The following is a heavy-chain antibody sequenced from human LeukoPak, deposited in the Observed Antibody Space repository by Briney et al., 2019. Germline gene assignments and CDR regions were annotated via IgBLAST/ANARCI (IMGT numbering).Heavy chain of an antibody. Sequence: GESLKISCKGSGYSFTSYWIGWVRQMPGKGLEWMGIIYPGDSDTRYSPSFQGQVTISADKSISTAYLQWSSLKASDTAMYYCARLEGPTIAAEGYFDYWGQGTLVTVSS. CDR1: GYSFTSYW. CDR3: ARLEGPTIAAEGYFDY. J-gene: IGHJ4*02. V-gene: IGHV5-51*01. D-gene: IGHD6-6*01. CDR2: IYPGDSDT.